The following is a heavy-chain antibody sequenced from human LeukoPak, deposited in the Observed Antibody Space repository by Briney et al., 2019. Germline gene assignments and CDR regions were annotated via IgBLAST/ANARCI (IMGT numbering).Heavy chain of an antibody. CDR1: GFSLSTSGVG. V-gene: IGHV2-5*02. D-gene: IGHD6-13*01. CDR3: ARRDSSCWYVQNYYFDY. CDR2: IYWDDDK. Sequence: SGPTLVNPTQTLTLTCTFSGFSLSTSGVGVGWIRQPPGKGLEWLALIYWDDDKRYSPSLKSRLTITKDTSKNQVVLTMTNMDPVDTATYYCARRDSSCWYVQNYYFDYWGQGTLVTVSS. J-gene: IGHJ4*02.